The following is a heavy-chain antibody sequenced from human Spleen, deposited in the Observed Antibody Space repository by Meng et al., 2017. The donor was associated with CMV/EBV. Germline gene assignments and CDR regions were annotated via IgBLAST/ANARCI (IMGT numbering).Heavy chain of an antibody. CDR3: ANYGSGRDIDY. V-gene: IGHV4-34*01. D-gene: IGHD3-10*01. J-gene: IGHJ4*02. CDR2: INHSGST. CDR1: GGSFSGYY. Sequence: LTCAVYGGSFSGYYWSWTRQPPGKGLEWIGEINHSGSTNYNPSLKSRVTISVDTSKNQFSLKLSSVTAADTAVYYCANYGSGRDIDYWGQGTLVTVSS.